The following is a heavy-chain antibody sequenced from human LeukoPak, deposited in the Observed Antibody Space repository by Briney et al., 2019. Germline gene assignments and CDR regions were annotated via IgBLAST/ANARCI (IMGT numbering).Heavy chain of an antibody. D-gene: IGHD6-13*01. V-gene: IGHV3-30-3*01. Sequence: GGSLRLSCAASGFTFSSYAMHWVRQAPGKGLEWVAVISYDGSNKYYADSVKGRFTISRDNSKNTLYLQMNSLRAEDTAVYYCARGGLSSSWTAYFDYWGQGTLVTVSS. CDR1: GFTFSSYA. J-gene: IGHJ4*02. CDR3: ARGGLSSSWTAYFDY. CDR2: ISYDGSNK.